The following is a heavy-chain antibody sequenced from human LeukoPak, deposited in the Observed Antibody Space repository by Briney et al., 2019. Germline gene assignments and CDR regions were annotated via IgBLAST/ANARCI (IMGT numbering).Heavy chain of an antibody. CDR2: INPDSGDT. V-gene: IGHV1-2*02. D-gene: IGHD2-15*01. Sequence: WASVKVSCKASAYTFTSYYIHWMRQAPGQGLEWMGCINPDSGDTNYAQKFQGRVTMTRDTSISTAYMELSRLRSDDTAVYYCAAHCSGGSCYFDYWGQGTLVTVSS. CDR1: AYTFTSYY. J-gene: IGHJ4*02. CDR3: AAHCSGGSCYFDY.